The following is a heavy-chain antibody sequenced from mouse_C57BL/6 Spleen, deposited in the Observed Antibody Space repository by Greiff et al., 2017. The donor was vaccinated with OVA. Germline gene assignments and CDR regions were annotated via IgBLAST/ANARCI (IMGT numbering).Heavy chain of an antibody. Sequence: QVQLQQSGPELVKPGASVKISCKASGYAFSSSWMNWVKQRPGKGLEWIGRIYPGDGDTKYNGKFKGKATLTADKSSSTAYMQLSSLTTEDSAVYVCARSGDYGNYAWFAYWGQGTLVTVSA. V-gene: IGHV1-82*01. D-gene: IGHD2-1*01. CDR3: ARSGDYGNYAWFAY. CDR1: GYAFSSSW. J-gene: IGHJ3*01. CDR2: IYPGDGDT.